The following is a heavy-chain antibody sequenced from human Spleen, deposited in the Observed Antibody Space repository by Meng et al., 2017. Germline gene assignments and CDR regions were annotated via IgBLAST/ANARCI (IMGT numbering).Heavy chain of an antibody. J-gene: IGHJ4*02. Sequence: QVAHQQWGEGLLKPSETLSLTCAVYGGSFSGYYWSWIRQPPGKGLEWIGEINHSGSTNYNPSLKSRVTISVDTSKNQFSLKLSSVTAADTAVYYCARGPKIYGGNSGALGYWGQGTLVTVSS. CDR2: INHSGST. D-gene: IGHD4-23*01. CDR1: GGSFSGYY. V-gene: IGHV4-34*01. CDR3: ARGPKIYGGNSGALGY.